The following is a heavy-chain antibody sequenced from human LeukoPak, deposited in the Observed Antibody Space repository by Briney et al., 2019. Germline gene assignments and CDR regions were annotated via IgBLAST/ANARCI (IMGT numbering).Heavy chain of an antibody. CDR3: ARSRFYFDY. CDR2: IKPDGSEK. V-gene: IGHV3-7*01. Sequence: GSLRLSCAASGITLSNYWMGWVRQAPGKGLEWVAKIKPDGSEKDHVDSVKGRFTISRDNAKNSLYLQLNSLRAEDTAVYYCARSRFYFDYWGQGTLVTVSS. CDR1: GITLSNYW. J-gene: IGHJ4*02.